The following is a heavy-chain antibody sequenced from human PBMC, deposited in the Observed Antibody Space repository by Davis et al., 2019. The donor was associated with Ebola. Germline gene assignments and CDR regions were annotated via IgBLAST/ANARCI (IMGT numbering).Heavy chain of an antibody. CDR1: GGTFSSYA. CDR2: ISAYNGNT. CDR3: ARDMGMVQEANWFDP. J-gene: IGHJ5*02. V-gene: IGHV1-18*01. Sequence: ASVKVSCKASGGTFSSYAISWVRQAPGQGLEWMGRISAYNGNTNYAQKLQGRVTMTTDTSTSTAYMELRSLRSDDTAVYYCARDMGMVQEANWFDPWGQGTLVTVSS. D-gene: IGHD3-10*01.